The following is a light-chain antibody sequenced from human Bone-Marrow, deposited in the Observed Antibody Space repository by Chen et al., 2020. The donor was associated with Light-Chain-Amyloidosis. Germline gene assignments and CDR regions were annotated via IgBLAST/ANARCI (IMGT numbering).Light chain of an antibody. Sequence: QSAMTQPASVPGSPGQVITIPCTGTSSDVGNYDYVSWYQQHPGNAPKVIIYVVIYRPSVVSNRFSGSKSGNTASLTISGLQAEDEAHYYCSSYTSNNTWVFGGGTKLTVL. CDR3: SSYTSNNTWV. CDR2: VVI. J-gene: IGLJ3*02. V-gene: IGLV2-14*01. CDR1: SSDVGNYDY.